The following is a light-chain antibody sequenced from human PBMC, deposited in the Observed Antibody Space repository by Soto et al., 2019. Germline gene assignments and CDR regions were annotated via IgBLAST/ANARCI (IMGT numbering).Light chain of an antibody. CDR3: SSYTSSSTLGV. V-gene: IGLV2-14*01. CDR1: TSDVGGYNY. CDR2: EVS. Sequence: QSVLTQPASVSGSPGQSITISCTGTTSDVGGYNYVSWYQQHPGKAPKLMIYEVSNRPSGVSYRFSGSKAGNTASLTISGLQAEDEADYYCSSYTSSSTLGVFGAGTKVTVL. J-gene: IGLJ1*01.